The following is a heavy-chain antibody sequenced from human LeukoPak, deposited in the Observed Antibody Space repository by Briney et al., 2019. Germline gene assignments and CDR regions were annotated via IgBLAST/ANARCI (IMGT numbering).Heavy chain of an antibody. CDR2: IKQDASEK. Sequence: GGSLRLSCAASGFTFSGYWMSWVRQAPGKGLEWVATIKQDASEKTYVDSVEGRYTSSRDNAKSSLFLQMDSLRAEDTAVYYCARFGMDAAIDYWGQGTLVTVSS. D-gene: IGHD2-15*01. CDR3: ARFGMDAAIDY. V-gene: IGHV3-7*01. J-gene: IGHJ4*02. CDR1: GFTFSGYW.